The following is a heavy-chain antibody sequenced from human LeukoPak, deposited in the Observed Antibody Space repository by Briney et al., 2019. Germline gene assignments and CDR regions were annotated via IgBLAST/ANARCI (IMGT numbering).Heavy chain of an antibody. CDR1: GFTFSSYA. V-gene: IGHV3-23*01. Sequence: GGSLRLSCEASGFTFSSYAMSWVRQAPGKGLEWVSGISGIGANTYYADSVRGRFTISRDNSKNTLYLQMNSLRAEDTAVYYCAKRLLGYADSSPMDYWGQGTLVTVSS. CDR2: ISGIGANT. J-gene: IGHJ4*02. D-gene: IGHD4-17*01. CDR3: AKRLLGYADSSPMDY.